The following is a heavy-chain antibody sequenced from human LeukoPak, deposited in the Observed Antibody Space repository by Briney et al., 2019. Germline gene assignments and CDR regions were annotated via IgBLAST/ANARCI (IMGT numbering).Heavy chain of an antibody. CDR3: ARGGGSSYDFWSGSYGRFDY. CDR2: IYYSGST. D-gene: IGHD3-3*01. Sequence: SETLSLTCTVSGGSIRNYYWSWIRQPPGKGLEWIGYIYYSGSTSYNPSLKSRVTISVDTSKNQFSLKLSSVTAADTAVYYCARGGGSSYDFWSGSYGRFDYWGQGTLVTVSS. J-gene: IGHJ4*02. V-gene: IGHV4-59*01. CDR1: GGSIRNYY.